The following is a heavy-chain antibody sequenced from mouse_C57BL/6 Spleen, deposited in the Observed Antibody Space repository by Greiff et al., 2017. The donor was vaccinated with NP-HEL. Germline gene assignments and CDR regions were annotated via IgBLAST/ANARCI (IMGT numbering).Heavy chain of an antibody. J-gene: IGHJ4*01. CDR1: GYTFTSYW. CDR3: ASDLITTVVATPMDY. D-gene: IGHD1-1*01. V-gene: IGHV1-64*01. CDR2: IHPNSGST. Sequence: QVQLQQPGAELVKPGASVKLSCKASGYTFTSYWMHWVKQRPGQGLEWIGMIHPNSGSTNYNEKFKSKATLTVDKSSSTAYMQLSSLTSEDSAVYYCASDLITTVVATPMDYWGQGTSVTVSS.